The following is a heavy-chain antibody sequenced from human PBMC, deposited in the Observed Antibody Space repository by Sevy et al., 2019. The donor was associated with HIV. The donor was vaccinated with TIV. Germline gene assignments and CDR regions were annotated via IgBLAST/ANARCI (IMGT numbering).Heavy chain of an antibody. J-gene: IGHJ6*02. CDR3: ARDKGDTAMVTKGGYGMDV. CDR2: IYSGGST. CDR1: GFTVSSNY. V-gene: IGHV3-53*01. D-gene: IGHD5-18*01. Sequence: GGSLRLSCAASGFTVSSNYMSWVRQAPGKGLEWVSVIYSGGSTYYADSVKGRFTISRDNSTNTLYLQMNSLRAEDTAVYYCARDKGDTAMVTKGGYGMDVWGQGTTVTVSS.